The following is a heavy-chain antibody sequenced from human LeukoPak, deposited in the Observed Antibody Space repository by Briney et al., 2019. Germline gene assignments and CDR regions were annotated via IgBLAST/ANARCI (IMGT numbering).Heavy chain of an antibody. D-gene: IGHD3-16*01. J-gene: IGHJ4*02. Sequence: SVKVSCKASGFTFTSSAMQWVRQARGQRLEWIGWIVVGSGNTNYAQKFQERVTITRDMSTSTAYMELSSLRSEDTAVYYCAADFNYDYVWGSFGFDYWGQGTLVTVSS. CDR3: AADFNYDYVWGSFGFDY. CDR1: GFTFTSSA. CDR2: IVVGSGNT. V-gene: IGHV1-58*02.